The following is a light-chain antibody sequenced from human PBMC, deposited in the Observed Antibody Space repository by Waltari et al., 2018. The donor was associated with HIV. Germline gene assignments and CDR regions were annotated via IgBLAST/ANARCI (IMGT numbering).Light chain of an antibody. CDR2: ETT. Sequence: SYELTQPPSVSVSPGQTARIACVGESVSKQDVNGYQWKPGQAPVMVIYETTKRSSRMSGRFSASRSGTTATLTITGVRTEDEADYFCQSADTSPSKAIFGGGTK. CDR3: QSADTSPSKAI. J-gene: IGLJ2*01. CDR1: SVSKQD. V-gene: IGLV3-25*03.